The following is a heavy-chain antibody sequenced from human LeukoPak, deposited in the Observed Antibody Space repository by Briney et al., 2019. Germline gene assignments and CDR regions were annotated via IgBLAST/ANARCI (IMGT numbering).Heavy chain of an antibody. CDR2: IIPILGIA. CDR3: ARVGFSSGWYYFDY. J-gene: IGHJ4*02. D-gene: IGHD6-19*01. CDR1: GGTFSSYA. V-gene: IGHV1-69*04. Sequence: SVKVSCKASGGTFSSYAISWVRQAPGQGLEWMGRIIPILGIANYAQKFQGRVTITADKSTSTAYMELSSLRSEDTAVYYCARVGFSSGWYYFDYWGQGTLVTVSS.